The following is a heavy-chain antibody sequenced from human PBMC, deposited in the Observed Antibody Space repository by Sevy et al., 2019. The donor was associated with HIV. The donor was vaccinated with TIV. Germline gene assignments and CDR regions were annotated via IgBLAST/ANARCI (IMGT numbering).Heavy chain of an antibody. D-gene: IGHD2-21*02. CDR1: GFPFDDYA. V-gene: IGHV3-9*01. J-gene: IGHJ6*02. CDR2: ISWNRGSI. CDR3: AKDLHRGCDRINCYSYYYYYYGLDV. Sequence: GGSLRLSCAASGFPFDDYAMHWVRQAPGKGLEWVSGISWNRGSIGYGDSVKGRFTISRDSAKQSVYLEMNSLRAEDTATYYCAKDLHRGCDRINCYSYYYYYYGLDVWGQGTTVTVSS.